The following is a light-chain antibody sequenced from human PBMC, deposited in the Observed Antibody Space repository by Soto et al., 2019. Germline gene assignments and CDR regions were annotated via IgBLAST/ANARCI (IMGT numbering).Light chain of an antibody. Sequence: EIEMTQSPAPLSVSPGERANLSCRASQSVNTNLAWYQQKPGQAPRLLIYGAATRAPGIPARFSGSGSGTAFTLTVSRQKSEDFAIYYCQQYNPWPPLLTFGGWTKVEVK. J-gene: IGKJ4*01. CDR3: QQYNPWPPLLT. CDR1: QSVNTN. CDR2: GAA. V-gene: IGKV3-15*01.